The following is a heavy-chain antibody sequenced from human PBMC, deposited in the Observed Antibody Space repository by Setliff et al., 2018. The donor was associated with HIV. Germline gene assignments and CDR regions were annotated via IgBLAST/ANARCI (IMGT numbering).Heavy chain of an antibody. CDR1: GYTLTELS. J-gene: IGHJ5*02. V-gene: IGHV1-24*01. D-gene: IGHD3-10*01. Sequence: ASVKVSCKVSGYTLTELSMHWVRQAPGKGLEWMGGSDPEDGNKMYAQKLQGRVTMTEDTSTDTAYMELSSLRSEDTAVYYWATGKLSGSGSPFYNWFDPWGQGTLVTVSS. CDR3: ATGKLSGSGSPFYNWFDP. CDR2: SDPEDGNK.